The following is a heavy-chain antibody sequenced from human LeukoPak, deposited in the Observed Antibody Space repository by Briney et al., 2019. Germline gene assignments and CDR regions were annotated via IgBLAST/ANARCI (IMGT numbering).Heavy chain of an antibody. CDR1: GFTFSSYW. D-gene: IGHD3-22*01. CDR3: ARDDHYDSSGSITCYFDY. CDR2: IKQDGSEK. Sequence: PGGSLRLSCAASGFTFSSYWMSWVRQAPGKGLEWVANIKQDGSEKYYVDSVKGRFTISRDNAKNSLYLQMNSLRAEDTAVYYCARDDHYDSSGSITCYFDYWGQGTLVTVSS. J-gene: IGHJ4*02. V-gene: IGHV3-7*01.